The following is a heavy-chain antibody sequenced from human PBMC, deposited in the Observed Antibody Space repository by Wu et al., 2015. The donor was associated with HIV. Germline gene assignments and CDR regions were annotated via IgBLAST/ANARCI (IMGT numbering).Heavy chain of an antibody. D-gene: IGHD4/OR15-4a*01. J-gene: IGHJ4*02. CDR1: GCTFTSYG. Sequence: QVQLVQSAVEVKKPGASVKVSCKTFGCTFTSYGISWVRQAPGQGPEWMGWISTYNDNTNYAQNLQGRVTMTTDTSTSTAYMELRSLTFDDTAVYYCARDRYGERPFDYWGQGTLVTVSS. CDR3: ARDRYGERPFDY. V-gene: IGHV1-18*01. CDR2: ISTYNDNT.